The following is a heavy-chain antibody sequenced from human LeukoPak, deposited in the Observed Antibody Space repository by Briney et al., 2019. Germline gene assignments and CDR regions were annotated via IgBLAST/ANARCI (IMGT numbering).Heavy chain of an antibody. CDR2: INQDGSQN. D-gene: IGHD2-21*02. CDR3: AREVTASSFDI. V-gene: IGHV3-7*01. J-gene: IGHJ3*02. CDR1: GGSISSGGYY. Sequence: ETLSLTCTVSGGSISSGGYYWSWVRQAPGRGLEWVGNINQDGSQNSSVDSVKGRFTISRDNAKNSLYLQMNSLGAEDTALYYCAREVTASSFDILGQGTMVTVSS.